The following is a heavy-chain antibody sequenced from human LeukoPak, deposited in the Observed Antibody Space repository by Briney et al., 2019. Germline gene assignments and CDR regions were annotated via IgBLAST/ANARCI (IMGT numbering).Heavy chain of an antibody. Sequence: ASVKVSCKASGGTFSSYTISWVRQARGQGLEWVGRIIPILGIANYAQKFQGRVTITADKSTSTAYMELSSLRSEDTAVCYCARGYCSSTSGYRDAFDIWRQGTMVTVSS. V-gene: IGHV1-69*02. CDR1: GGTFSSYT. D-gene: IGHD2-2*01. CDR2: IIPILGIA. J-gene: IGHJ3*02. CDR3: ARGYCSSTSGYRDAFDI.